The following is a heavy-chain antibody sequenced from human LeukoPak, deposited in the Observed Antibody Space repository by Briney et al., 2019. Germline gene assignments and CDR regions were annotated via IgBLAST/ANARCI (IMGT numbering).Heavy chain of an antibody. D-gene: IGHD5-12*01. Sequence: GGSLRLSCAASGFTFSSYSMNWVRQAPGKGLEWVSSISSSSSYIYYADSVKGRFTISRDNAKNSLYLQMNSLRAEDTAVYYCARGQSYSGYDFRSTGDFDYWGQGTLVTVSS. CDR1: GFTFSSYS. J-gene: IGHJ4*02. V-gene: IGHV3-21*01. CDR2: ISSSSSYI. CDR3: ARGQSYSGYDFRSTGDFDY.